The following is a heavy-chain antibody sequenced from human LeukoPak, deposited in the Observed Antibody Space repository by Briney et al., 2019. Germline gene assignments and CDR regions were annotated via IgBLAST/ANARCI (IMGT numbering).Heavy chain of an antibody. V-gene: IGHV3-48*03. CDR1: GFTFSSYE. Sequence: GGSLRLSCAASGFTFSSYEMNWVRQAPGKGLEWVSYISSSGSTIYYADSVKGRFTISRDNAKNSLYLQMNSLSAEDTAVYYCARDRNYDSSGYYYQGGYWGQGTLVTVSS. CDR2: ISSSGSTI. CDR3: ARDRNYDSSGYYYQGGY. D-gene: IGHD3-22*01. J-gene: IGHJ4*02.